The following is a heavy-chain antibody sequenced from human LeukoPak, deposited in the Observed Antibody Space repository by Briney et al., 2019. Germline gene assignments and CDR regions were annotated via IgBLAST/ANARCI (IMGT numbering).Heavy chain of an antibody. D-gene: IGHD1-26*01. CDR3: ARHVTSSGGPFLY. CDR2: IYYTGST. Sequence: SETLSLTCTVSGGSISSYYWSWIRQPPGKGLEGIGLIYYTGSTTYNPSLNSRVTISVDTSRNQFSLKLSSVTAADTAMYYCARHVTSSGGPFLYWGQGILVTVSS. V-gene: IGHV4-59*08. CDR1: GGSISSYY. J-gene: IGHJ4*02.